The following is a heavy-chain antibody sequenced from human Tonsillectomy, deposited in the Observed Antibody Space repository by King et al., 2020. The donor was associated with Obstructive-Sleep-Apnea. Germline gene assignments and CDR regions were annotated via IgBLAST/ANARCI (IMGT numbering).Heavy chain of an antibody. Sequence: QLVQSGGVLVQPGGSLRLSCAASGFTFSYHYMDWVRQAPGKGLEWVGRIRKKVNSYPTEYAASVKGRFTISRDDSVNSLYLQMSNLKTEDTAVYYCARADSGYDFVYWGQGTLVTVSS. CDR3: ARADSGYDFVY. J-gene: IGHJ4*02. CDR1: GFTFSYHY. D-gene: IGHD5-12*01. CDR2: IRKKVNSYPT. V-gene: IGHV3-72*01.